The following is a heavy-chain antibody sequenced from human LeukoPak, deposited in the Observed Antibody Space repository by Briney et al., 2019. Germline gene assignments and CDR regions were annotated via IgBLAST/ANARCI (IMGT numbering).Heavy chain of an antibody. J-gene: IGHJ4*02. Sequence: SETLSLTCAVYGGSFSGYYWSWIRQPPGKGLEWIGEINHSGSTNYNPSLKSRVTISVDTSKNQFSLKLSSVTAADTAVYYCARAITMFQGVIMDYFDYWGQGTLVTVSS. CDR1: GGSFSGYY. V-gene: IGHV4-34*01. CDR2: INHSGST. CDR3: ARAITMFQGVIMDYFDY. D-gene: IGHD3-10*01.